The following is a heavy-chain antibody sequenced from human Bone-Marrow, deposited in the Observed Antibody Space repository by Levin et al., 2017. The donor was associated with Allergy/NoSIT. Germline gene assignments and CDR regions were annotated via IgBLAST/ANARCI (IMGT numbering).Heavy chain of an antibody. V-gene: IGHV3-21*01. CDR2: ISSSSSYI. D-gene: IGHD6-19*01. Sequence: MPGGSLRLSCAASGFTFSSYSMNWVRQAPGKGLEWVSSISSSSSYIYYADSVKGRFTISRDNAKNSLYLQMNSLRAEDTAVYYCARDPGSSSGWYFAFDIWGQGTMVTVSS. J-gene: IGHJ3*02. CDR3: ARDPGSSSGWYFAFDI. CDR1: GFTFSSYS.